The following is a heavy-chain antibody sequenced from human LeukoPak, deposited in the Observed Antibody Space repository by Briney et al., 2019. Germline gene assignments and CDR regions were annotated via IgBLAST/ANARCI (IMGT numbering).Heavy chain of an antibody. Sequence: KPGGSLRLSCAASGFTFSSYSMNWIRQAPGKGLEWVSSISSSSSYIYYADSVKGRFTISRDNAKNSLYLQMNSLRAEDTAVYYCARDLNWNYVPWGQGTLVTVSS. CDR1: GFTFSSYS. CDR2: ISSSSSYI. V-gene: IGHV3-21*01. J-gene: IGHJ5*02. CDR3: ARDLNWNYVP. D-gene: IGHD1-7*01.